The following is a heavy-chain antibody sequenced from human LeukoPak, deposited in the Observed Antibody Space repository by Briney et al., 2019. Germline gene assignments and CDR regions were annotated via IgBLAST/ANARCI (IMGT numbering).Heavy chain of an antibody. V-gene: IGHV4-39*01. D-gene: IGHD2-15*01. CDR2: ICYSGGT. J-gene: IGHJ4*02. CDR1: GGSISSSSYC. Sequence: SETLSLTCSVSGGSISSSSYCWGWIRQPPGKGLEWIGTICYSGGTYYNPSLKSRVTISVDTSKKQFSLKLSSVTAADTAVYYCARQDNHLLLDYSGQGTLVTVSS. CDR3: ARQDNHLLLDY.